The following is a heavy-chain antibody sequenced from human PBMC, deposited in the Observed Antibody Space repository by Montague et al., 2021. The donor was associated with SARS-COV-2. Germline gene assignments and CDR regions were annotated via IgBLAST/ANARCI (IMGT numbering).Heavy chain of an antibody. V-gene: IGHV4-30-4*08. CDR2: IYSNGVT. CDR3: ARGFMTSVSGFDS. J-gene: IGHJ4*02. D-gene: IGHD2-21*02. CDR1: GVSIISGDYF. Sequence: TLSLTCSVSGVSIISGDYFWTRIRQPPGKGLEWIGNIYSNGVTNYNPSLKSRLTLSIDTSRNELSLTQTAVTAADTADYYCARGFMTSVSGFDSWGQGTLVAVSS.